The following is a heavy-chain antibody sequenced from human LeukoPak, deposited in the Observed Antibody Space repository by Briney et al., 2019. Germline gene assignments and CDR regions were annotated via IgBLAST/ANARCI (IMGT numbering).Heavy chain of an antibody. CDR1: GGTFSSYT. J-gene: IGHJ4*02. CDR3: ASTLQGGIYE. D-gene: IGHD1-26*01. Sequence: SVKVSCKASGGTFSSYTISWVRQAPGQGLEWMGWIIPILGIANYAQKFQGRVTITADKSTSTAYMELSSLRSEDTAVYYCASTLQGGIYEWGQGTPVTVSS. CDR2: IIPILGIA. V-gene: IGHV1-69*02.